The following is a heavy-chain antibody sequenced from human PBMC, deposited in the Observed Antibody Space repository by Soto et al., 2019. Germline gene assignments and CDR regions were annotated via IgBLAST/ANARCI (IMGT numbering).Heavy chain of an antibody. CDR3: AGSPEWSYALNEAVISSFGFY. CDR2: IIPIFGAP. J-gene: IGHJ4*01. D-gene: IGHD3-3*01. Sequence: QVRLVQSGTEVKKPGSSVKVSCQASGDTFSKYAISWVRQAPGQGLEWMGGIIPIFGAPNHAQKFPGRVTIPAAESTTTVYMELTRLTSEDTAVYYCAGSPEWSYALNEAVISSFGFYWGHGTLVTVSS. CDR1: GDTFSKYA. V-gene: IGHV1-69*01.